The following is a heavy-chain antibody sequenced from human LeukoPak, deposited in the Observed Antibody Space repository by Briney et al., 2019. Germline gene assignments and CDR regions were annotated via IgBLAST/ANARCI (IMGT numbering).Heavy chain of an antibody. V-gene: IGHV3-74*01. CDR3: ARVSGSYKDDAFDI. D-gene: IGHD1-26*01. Sequence: TGGSLRLSCAASGFTFSSYWMHWVRHAPGKGLVWVSRINSDWSSNSYADSVKGRFTISRDNAKNTLYLQMNSLRAEDTAVYYCARVSGSYKDDAFDIWGQGTMVTVSS. CDR2: INSDWSSN. CDR1: GFTFSSYW. J-gene: IGHJ3*02.